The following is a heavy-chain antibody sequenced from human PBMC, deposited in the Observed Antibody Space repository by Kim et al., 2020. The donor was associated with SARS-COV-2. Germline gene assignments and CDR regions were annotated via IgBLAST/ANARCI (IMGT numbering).Heavy chain of an antibody. V-gene: IGHV3-53*01. Sequence: GGSLRLSCAASGFTVSSNYMSWVRQAPGKGLEWVSVIYSGGSTYYADSVKGRFTISRDNSKNTLYLQMNSLRAEDTAVYYCASGWFGDQRGYWGQGTLVTVSS. J-gene: IGHJ4*02. CDR1: GFTVSSNY. D-gene: IGHD3-10*01. CDR2: IYSGGST. CDR3: ASGWFGDQRGY.